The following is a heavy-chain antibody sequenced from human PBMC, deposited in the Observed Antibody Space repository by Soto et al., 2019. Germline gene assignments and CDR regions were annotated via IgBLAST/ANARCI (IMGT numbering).Heavy chain of an antibody. D-gene: IGHD6-13*01. CDR3: ARVLRGSSSWYSPTYYYYGMDV. CDR1: GFTFSSYS. Sequence: VGSLRLSCAASGFTFSSYSMNWVRQAPGKGLEWVSSISSSSSYIYYADSVKGRFTISRDNAKNSLYLQMNSLRAEDTAVYYCARVLRGSSSWYSPTYYYYGMDVWGQGTTVTVSS. J-gene: IGHJ6*02. CDR2: ISSSSSYI. V-gene: IGHV3-21*01.